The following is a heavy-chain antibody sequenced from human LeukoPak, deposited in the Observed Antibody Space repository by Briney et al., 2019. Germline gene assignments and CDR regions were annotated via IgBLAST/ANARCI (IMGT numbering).Heavy chain of an antibody. D-gene: IGHD3-10*01. V-gene: IGHV3-21*01. Sequence: AGGSLRLSCAASGFTFSSYSMNWVRQAPGKGLEWVSSISSSSSYIYYADSVKGRFTISRDNAKNSLYLQMNSLRAEDTAVYYCARGRVTMVRGATHYYYYGMDVWGQGTTVTVSS. CDR3: ARGRVTMVRGATHYYYYGMDV. CDR1: GFTFSSYS. CDR2: ISSSSSYI. J-gene: IGHJ6*02.